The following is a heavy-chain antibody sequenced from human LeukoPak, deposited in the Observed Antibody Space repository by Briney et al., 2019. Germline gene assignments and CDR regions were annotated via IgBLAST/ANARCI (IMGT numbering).Heavy chain of an antibody. Sequence: ASVKVSCKASGYTFTGYYMHWVRQAPGKGLEWMGGFDPEDGETIYAQKFQGRVTMTEDTSTDTAYMELSSLRSEDTAVYYCATDSLSSGYYRGAFDIWGQGTMVTVSS. CDR1: GYTFTGYY. CDR3: ATDSLSSGYYRGAFDI. CDR2: FDPEDGET. J-gene: IGHJ3*02. V-gene: IGHV1-24*01. D-gene: IGHD3-22*01.